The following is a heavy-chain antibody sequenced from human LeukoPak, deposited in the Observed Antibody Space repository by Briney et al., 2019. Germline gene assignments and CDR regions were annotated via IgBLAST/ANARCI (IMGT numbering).Heavy chain of an antibody. CDR2: IYYSGST. CDR1: GGSISSYY. Sequence: SETLSLTCTVSGGSISSYYWSWIRQPPGKGLEGIGYIYYSGSTNYNHSLKSRVTISVDTSKNQFSLKLSSVTAADTAVYYCAREERYSSSWGRYYYYGMDVWGQGTTVTVSS. CDR3: AREERYSSSWGRYYYYGMDV. D-gene: IGHD6-13*01. V-gene: IGHV4-59*12. J-gene: IGHJ6*02.